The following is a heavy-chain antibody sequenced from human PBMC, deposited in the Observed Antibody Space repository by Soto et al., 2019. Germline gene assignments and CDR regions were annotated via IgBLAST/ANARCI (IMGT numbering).Heavy chain of an antibody. D-gene: IGHD6-19*01. Sequence: VQLVESGGGVVQPGRSLRLSCAASGFTFSDYAMHWVRQAPGKGLEWVAVVSHDGRNTHYADSVKGRFTISRDSSKNKVSLEMTSLRAEDTAVYYCAKGGRQWLLTSDFNYWGQGALVTVSS. CDR1: GFTFSDYA. CDR2: VSHDGRNT. J-gene: IGHJ4*02. V-gene: IGHV3-30*18. CDR3: AKGGRQWLLTSDFNY.